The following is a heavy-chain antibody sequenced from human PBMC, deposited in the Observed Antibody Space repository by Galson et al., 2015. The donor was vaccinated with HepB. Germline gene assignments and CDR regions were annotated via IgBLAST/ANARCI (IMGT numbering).Heavy chain of an antibody. J-gene: IGHJ2*01. Sequence: SLRLSCAASGFTFSSYAMSWVRQAPGKGLEWVSAISGSGGSTYYADSVKGRFTISRDNSKNTLYLQMNSLRAEDTAVYYCAKGVGRYCGGDCYWYFDLWGRGTLVTVSS. CDR1: GFTFSSYA. CDR3: AKGVGRYCGGDCYWYFDL. CDR2: ISGSGGST. V-gene: IGHV3-23*01. D-gene: IGHD2-21*02.